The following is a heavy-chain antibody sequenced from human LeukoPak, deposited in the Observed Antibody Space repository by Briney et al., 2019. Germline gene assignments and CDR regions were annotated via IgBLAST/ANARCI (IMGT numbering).Heavy chain of an antibody. J-gene: IGHJ3*02. CDR3: ARSEGDGGNSGAFDI. CDR2: IIPIFGTA. D-gene: IGHD4-23*01. V-gene: IGHV1-69*13. Sequence: GASVKVSCKASGGTFSSYAISWVRQAPGQGLEWMGGIIPIFGTANYAQKFQGRVTITADESTSTAYMELSSLRSEDTAVYYCARSEGDGGNSGAFDIWGQGTMVTVSS. CDR1: GGTFSSYA.